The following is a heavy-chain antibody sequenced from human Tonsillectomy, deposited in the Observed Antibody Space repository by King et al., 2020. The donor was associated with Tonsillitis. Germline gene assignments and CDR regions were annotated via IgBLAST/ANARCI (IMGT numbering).Heavy chain of an antibody. V-gene: IGHV4-34*01. Sequence: VQLQQWGAGLLKPSETLSLTCAVYGGSFSGYYWSWIRQSPGEGLEWIAEINHSGSAKYNPSLKSRATVSVDTSKNQFSLKLTSLTAADTALYYCARDPDYGDYTGCFDFWGQGTLVTVSS. D-gene: IGHD4-17*01. CDR2: INHSGSA. J-gene: IGHJ4*02. CDR3: ARDPDYGDYTGCFDF. CDR1: GGSFSGYY.